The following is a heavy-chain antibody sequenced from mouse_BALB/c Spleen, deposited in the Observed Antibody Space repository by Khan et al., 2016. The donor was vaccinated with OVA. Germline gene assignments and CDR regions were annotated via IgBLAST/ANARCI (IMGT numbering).Heavy chain of an antibody. Sequence: QVQLQQSGPELVKPGASVRISCKAAGYTFRSYYIHWVKQRPGQGLEWIGWIYPGNVNTKYNERFKGKATLTADKSSSTAYMHLSSLTSEDSAVYFCARDDYFVGDAMDYWGQGTSVTVSS. J-gene: IGHJ4*01. CDR2: IYPGNVNT. CDR1: GYTFRSYY. V-gene: IGHV1S56*01. CDR3: ARDDYFVGDAMDY. D-gene: IGHD2-4*01.